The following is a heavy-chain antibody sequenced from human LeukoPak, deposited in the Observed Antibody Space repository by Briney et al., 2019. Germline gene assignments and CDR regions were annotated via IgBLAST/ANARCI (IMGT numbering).Heavy chain of an antibody. D-gene: IGHD6-13*01. V-gene: IGHV1-69*05. Sequence: GASVKVSCKASGGTFSSYAISWVRQAPGQGLEWTGGIIPIFGTANYAQKFQGRVTITTDESTSTAYMELSSLRSEDTAVYYCASPSAYSSSWAYFDYWGQGTLVTVSS. CDR3: ASPSAYSSSWAYFDY. J-gene: IGHJ4*02. CDR2: IIPIFGTA. CDR1: GGTFSSYA.